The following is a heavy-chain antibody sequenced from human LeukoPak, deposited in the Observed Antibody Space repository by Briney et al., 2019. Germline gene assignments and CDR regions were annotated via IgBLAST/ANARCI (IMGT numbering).Heavy chain of an antibody. CDR1: GGSFSGYY. Sequence: SETLSLTCAVYGGSFSGYYWSWIRQPPGKGLEWIGEINHSGSTNYNPSLKSRVTISVDTSKNQFSLKLSSVTAADTAVYYCASRGSSTAARPFDYWGQGTLVTVSS. D-gene: IGHD6-6*01. CDR3: ASRGSSTAARPFDY. V-gene: IGHV4-34*01. CDR2: INHSGST. J-gene: IGHJ4*02.